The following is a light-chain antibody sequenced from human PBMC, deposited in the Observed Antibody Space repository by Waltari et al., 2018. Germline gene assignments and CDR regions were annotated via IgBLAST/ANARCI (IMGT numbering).Light chain of an antibody. J-gene: IGKJ1*01. CDR3: QKYDSLPAT. Sequence: EVVLTQSPGTLSLSPGEGATLSCRASESVSKFLAWYQQKPGQAPRLLIYHASNRASGIPDRFSGRGFGTDFSLTISRLEPEDFAVYYCQKYDSLPATFGQGTKVEIK. V-gene: IGKV3-20*01. CDR2: HAS. CDR1: ESVSKF.